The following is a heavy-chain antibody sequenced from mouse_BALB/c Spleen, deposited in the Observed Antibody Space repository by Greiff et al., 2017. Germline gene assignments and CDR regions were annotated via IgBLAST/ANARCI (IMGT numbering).Heavy chain of an antibody. D-gene: IGHD2-4*01. V-gene: IGHV2-2*02. CDR3: ARNPLYYDYEAAMDY. Sequence: QVQLQQSGPGLVQPSQSLSITCTVSGFSLTSYGVHWVRQSPGKGLEWLGVIWSGGSTDYNAAFISRLSISKDNSKSQVFFKMNSLQANDTAIYYCARNPLYYDYEAAMDYWGQGTSVTVSS. CDR2: IWSGGST. CDR1: GFSLTSYG. J-gene: IGHJ4*01.